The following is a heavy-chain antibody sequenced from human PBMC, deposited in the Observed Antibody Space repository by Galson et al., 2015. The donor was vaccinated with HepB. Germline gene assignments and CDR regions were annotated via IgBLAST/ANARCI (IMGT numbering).Heavy chain of an antibody. CDR1: GFTFSSYW. Sequence: SLRLSCAASGFTFSSYWMSWVRQAPGKGLEWVANIKQDGSEKYYVDSVKGRFTISRDNAKNSLYLQMNSLRAEDTAVYYCARPPYYDSSGYNAFDIWGQGTVVTVSS. D-gene: IGHD3-22*01. CDR3: ARPPYYDSSGYNAFDI. V-gene: IGHV3-7*03. CDR2: IKQDGSEK. J-gene: IGHJ3*02.